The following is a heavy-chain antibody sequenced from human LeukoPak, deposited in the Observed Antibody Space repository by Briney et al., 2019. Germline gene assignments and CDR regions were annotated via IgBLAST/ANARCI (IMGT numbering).Heavy chain of an antibody. CDR2: ISYDGSNK. V-gene: IGHV3-30-3*01. J-gene: IGHJ4*02. Sequence: GGSLRLSCAASGFTFSSYAMHWVRQAPGKGLEWVAVISYDGSNKYYADSVKGRFTISRDNSKNMLYLQMNSLRAGDTALYYCARETEAFDSWGQG. D-gene: IGHD1-1*01. CDR1: GFTFSSYA. CDR3: ARETEAFDS.